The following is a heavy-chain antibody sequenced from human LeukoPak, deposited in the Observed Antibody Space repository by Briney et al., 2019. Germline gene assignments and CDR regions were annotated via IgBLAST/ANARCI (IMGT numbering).Heavy chain of an antibody. J-gene: IGHJ6*03. CDR2: INPNSGGT. Sequence: ASVKVSCKASGYTFTIYYMHWVRQAPGQGLEWMGWINPNSGGTNYAQRFQGRVTMTRDTSISTAYMELSRLRSDDTAVYYCARDVYRDYYMDVWGKGTTVTVSS. D-gene: IGHD1-14*01. CDR3: ARDVYRDYYMDV. CDR1: GYTFTIYY. V-gene: IGHV1-2*02.